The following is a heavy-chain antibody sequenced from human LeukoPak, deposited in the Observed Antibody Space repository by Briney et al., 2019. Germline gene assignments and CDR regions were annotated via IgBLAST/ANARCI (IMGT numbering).Heavy chain of an antibody. V-gene: IGHV4-59*01. CDR3: ARVGVMVRGVFDY. CDR1: GGSISSYY. D-gene: IGHD3-10*01. J-gene: IGHJ4*02. CDR2: IYYSGST. Sequence: SETLSLTCTVSGGSISSYYWSWIRQPPGKGLEWIGYIYYSGSTNYNPSLKSRVTISVDTSKNQFSLKQSSVTAADTAVYYCARVGVMVRGVFDYWGQGTLVTVSS.